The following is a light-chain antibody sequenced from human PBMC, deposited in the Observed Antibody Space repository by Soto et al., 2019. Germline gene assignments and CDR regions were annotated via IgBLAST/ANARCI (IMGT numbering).Light chain of an antibody. J-gene: IGLJ1*01. Sequence: QSAPTQPRSVSGSPGQSVTISSTGTSRDVGRYEYVSWYQQHPGKAPKLIIYDVTERPAGVPDRFSGSKSGNTASLTISGLQAEDEADYSCCSFAGSYTYVFGGGTKVTVL. CDR3: CSFAGSYTYV. V-gene: IGLV2-11*01. CDR2: DVT. CDR1: SRDVGRYEY.